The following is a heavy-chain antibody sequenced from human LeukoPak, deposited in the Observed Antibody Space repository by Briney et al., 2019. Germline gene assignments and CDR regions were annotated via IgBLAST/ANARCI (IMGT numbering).Heavy chain of an antibody. CDR2: ISTYNGNT. Sequence: ASVKVSCKASGYTFNSNGISWVRQAPGQGLEWMGWISTYNGNTNYAQKFQGRVTITRDTSASTAYMELSSLRSEDTAVYYCARGPGCSGGGCYYFDYWGQGTLVTVSS. V-gene: IGHV1-18*01. CDR3: ARGPGCSGGGCYYFDY. D-gene: IGHD2-15*01. CDR1: GYTFNSNG. J-gene: IGHJ4*02.